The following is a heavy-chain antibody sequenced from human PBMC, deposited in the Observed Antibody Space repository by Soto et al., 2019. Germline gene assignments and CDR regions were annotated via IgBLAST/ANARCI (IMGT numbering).Heavy chain of an antibody. J-gene: IGHJ4*02. CDR3: ARDGVWEGYYAINGKKFHLFDY. Sequence: PSETLSLTCAVSGSSICSGYYWGWIRQPPGTGLEWIGRMYYSGATYYNPSLESRVIISMDTSKNQFSLTLTSVTAADTAVYYCARDGVWEGYYAINGKKFHLFDYWGQGKLVTVSS. CDR2: MYYSGAT. CDR1: GSSICSGYY. V-gene: IGHV4-38-2*02. D-gene: IGHD2-2*01.